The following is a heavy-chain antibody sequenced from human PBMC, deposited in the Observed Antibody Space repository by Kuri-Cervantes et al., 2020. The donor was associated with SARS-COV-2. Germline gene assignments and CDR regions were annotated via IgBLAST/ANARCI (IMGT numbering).Heavy chain of an antibody. Sequence: SETLSLTCAVSGGSISSGGYSWSWIRQPPGKGLEWIGYIYHSGSTYYNPSLKSRVTISVDRSKNQFSLKLSSVTAADTAVYYCARAVGFLEWLFDFYYYYYMDVWGKGTTVTVSS. J-gene: IGHJ6*03. D-gene: IGHD3-3*01. CDR2: IYHSGST. CDR3: ARAVGFLEWLFDFYYYYYMDV. CDR1: GGSISSGGYS. V-gene: IGHV4-30-2*01.